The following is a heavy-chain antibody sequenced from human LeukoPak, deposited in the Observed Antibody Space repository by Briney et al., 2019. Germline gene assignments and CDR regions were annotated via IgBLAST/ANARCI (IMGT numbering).Heavy chain of an antibody. CDR1: GFTFSTYA. Sequence: GGSLRLSCAASGFTFSTYAMHWVRQPPGKGLEWVSAISGSGGATYHADADSVKGPFIISRDNSKNTLYLQINSLRVEDTAVYYCAKDGYNYDSSGHFDYWGQGTLVTVSS. V-gene: IGHV3-23*01. J-gene: IGHJ4*02. D-gene: IGHD3-22*01. CDR3: AKDGYNYDSSGHFDY. CDR2: ISGSGGAT.